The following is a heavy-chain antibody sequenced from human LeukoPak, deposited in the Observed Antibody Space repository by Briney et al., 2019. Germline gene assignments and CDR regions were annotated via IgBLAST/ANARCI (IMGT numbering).Heavy chain of an antibody. CDR2: ISSSSSYI. J-gene: IGHJ5*02. V-gene: IGHV3-21*01. CDR3: ARGLPRGYSYGQNWFDP. CDR1: GFTFSSYS. Sequence: PGGSLRLSCAASGFTFSSYSMNWVRQAPGKGLEWVSSISSSSSYIYYADSVKGRFTISRDNAKNSLYLQMNSLRAEDTAVYYCARGLPRGYSYGQNWFDPWGQGTLVTVSS. D-gene: IGHD5-18*01.